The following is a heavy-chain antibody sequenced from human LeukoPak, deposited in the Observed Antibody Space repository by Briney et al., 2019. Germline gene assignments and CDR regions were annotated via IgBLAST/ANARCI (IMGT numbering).Heavy chain of an antibody. CDR1: GITFGNNW. CDR3: ARDVPHNWFDT. J-gene: IGHJ5*02. V-gene: IGHV3-74*01. Sequence: GGSLRLSCAASGITFGNNWMHWVRQGPGKGLVWISRINSDEGGAIYADSVKGRFTVSRDNAKNTLYLQMNSLRAEDTAVYYCARDVPHNWFDTWGQGTLVTVSS. CDR2: INSDEGGA.